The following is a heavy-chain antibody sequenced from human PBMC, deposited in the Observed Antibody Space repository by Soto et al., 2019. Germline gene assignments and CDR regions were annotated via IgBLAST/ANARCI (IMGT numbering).Heavy chain of an antibody. Sequence: QVQLQESGPGLVKPSQTLSLTCTDSGGSISSGGYYWSWIRQHPGKGLEWIGYIYYSGSTYYNPSLKSRVTISVDTSKNQFSLKLSSVTAADTAVYYCARGDMVRGVSKAGFDYWGQGTLVTVSS. V-gene: IGHV4-31*03. CDR2: IYYSGST. J-gene: IGHJ4*02. CDR1: GGSISSGGYY. D-gene: IGHD3-10*01. CDR3: ARGDMVRGVSKAGFDY.